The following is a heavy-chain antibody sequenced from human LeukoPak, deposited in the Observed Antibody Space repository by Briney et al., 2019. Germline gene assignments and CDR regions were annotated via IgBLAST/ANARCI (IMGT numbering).Heavy chain of an antibody. J-gene: IGHJ4*02. CDR3: ATDSYVSGSYYRLFY. CDR2: INSDGGTT. D-gene: IGHD3-10*01. Sequence: GGSLRLSCGASGFPFGTYWMHWVRQAPGKGLVWVSGINSDGGTTTYADSVKGRFTISRDNAKNTLYLQMNNLRAEDTAIYYCATDSYVSGSYYRLFYWGQGTLVTVSS. V-gene: IGHV3-74*01. CDR1: GFPFGTYW.